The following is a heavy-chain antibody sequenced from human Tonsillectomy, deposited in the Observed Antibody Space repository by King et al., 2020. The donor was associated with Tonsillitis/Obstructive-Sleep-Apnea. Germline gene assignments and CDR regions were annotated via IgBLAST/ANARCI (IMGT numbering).Heavy chain of an antibody. CDR2: IGIVGSTK. CDR3: ARAGYDFWSGYYSYYFDY. D-gene: IGHD3-3*01. J-gene: IGHJ4*02. CDR1: GFTFSSYE. Sequence: VQLVESGGGLVQPGGSLRLSCAASGFTFSSYEINWFRQAPGKGLDGFSTIGIVGSTKNTPAPGRGRFTISRDKPKNSLYLQMNSLRAEDTAVYYCARAGYDFWSGYYSYYFDYWGQGTLVTVSS. V-gene: IGHV3-48*03.